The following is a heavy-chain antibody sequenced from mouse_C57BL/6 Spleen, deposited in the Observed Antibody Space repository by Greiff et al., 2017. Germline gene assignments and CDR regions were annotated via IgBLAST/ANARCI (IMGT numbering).Heavy chain of an antibody. J-gene: IGHJ2*01. V-gene: IGHV1-80*01. Sequence: QVQLQQSGAELVKPGASVKISCKASGYAFSSYWMNWVKQRPGKGLEWIGQIYPGAGDTNYNGKFKGKATLTADTSSSTAYMQLSSLTSEDSAVYFCARSSTVVPYFDYWGQGTTLTVSS. CDR3: ARSSTVVPYFDY. CDR2: IYPGAGDT. D-gene: IGHD1-1*01. CDR1: GYAFSSYW.